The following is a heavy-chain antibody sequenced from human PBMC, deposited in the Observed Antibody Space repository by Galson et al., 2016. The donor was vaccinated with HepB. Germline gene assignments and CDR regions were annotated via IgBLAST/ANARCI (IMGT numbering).Heavy chain of an antibody. D-gene: IGHD2-2*01. CDR1: GYTFTSYG. CDR2: ISAYNGNV. V-gene: IGHV1-18*01. Sequence: SVKVSCKASGYTFTSYGITWVRQAPGQGLEWMGWISAYNGNVNYAERLQGRVTMTTDTSTSTAYMELRSLRSDDTAMYYCARSVGRQTSNHFDYWGQGTLVTVSS. J-gene: IGHJ4*02. CDR3: ARSVGRQTSNHFDY.